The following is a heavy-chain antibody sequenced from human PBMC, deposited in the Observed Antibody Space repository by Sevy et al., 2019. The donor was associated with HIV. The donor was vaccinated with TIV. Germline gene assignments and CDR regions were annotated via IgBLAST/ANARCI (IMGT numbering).Heavy chain of an antibody. CDR3: ARVIRGYSYGTGYAFDI. D-gene: IGHD5-18*01. CDR1: GGSISSGGYY. J-gene: IGHJ3*02. V-gene: IGHV4-31*03. Sequence: SETLSLTCTVSGGSISSGGYYWSWIRQHPGKGLEWIGYIYYSGSTYYHPSLKSRVTISVDTSKNQFSLKLSSVTAADTAVYYCARVIRGYSYGTGYAFDIWGQGTMVTVSS. CDR2: IYYSGST.